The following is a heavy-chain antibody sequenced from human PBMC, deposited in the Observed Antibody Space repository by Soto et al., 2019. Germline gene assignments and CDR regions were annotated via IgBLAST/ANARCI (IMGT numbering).Heavy chain of an antibody. V-gene: IGHV3-23*01. CDR2: ISGSGSTP. CDR3: VKNGDSRIYYGANYDS. CDR1: GFSFSSYP. Sequence: GGSLRLSCAASGFSFSSYPMSWVRQAPGQGLEWVSSISGSGSTPYYADSVKGRFTISRDNSKDTLFLQMNSLRAEDTAVYYCVKNGDSRIYYGANYDSWAQGALVTVSS. J-gene: IGHJ4*02. D-gene: IGHD3-10*01.